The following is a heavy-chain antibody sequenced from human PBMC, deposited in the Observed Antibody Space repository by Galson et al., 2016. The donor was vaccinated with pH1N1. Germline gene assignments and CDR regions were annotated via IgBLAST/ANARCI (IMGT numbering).Heavy chain of an antibody. D-gene: IGHD4-17*01. J-gene: IGHJ3*02. CDR3: ARQYDFGDYRGDAFDI. CDR2: VNPGGSTI. V-gene: IGHV5-51*03. Sequence: QSGAEVTKPRESLKISCKASGYSFTRYWIAWVRQVPGKGLEWVGVVNPGGSTIRYSPPFQGQVTISSDKSINTAYLQWISLKASDTATYYCARQYDFGDYRGDAFDIWGQGTMVIVSS. CDR1: GYSFTRYW.